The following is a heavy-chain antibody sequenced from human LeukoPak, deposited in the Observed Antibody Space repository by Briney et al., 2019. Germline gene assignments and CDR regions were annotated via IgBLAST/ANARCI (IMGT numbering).Heavy chain of an antibody. CDR2: ISGSGSST. J-gene: IGHJ3*01. CDR3: ARSSYSSSSSV. Sequence: GGSLRLSCAASGFTFSNYAMTWVRQAPGKGLEWVSGISGSGSSTYYADSVKGRFTLSRDYPKNTLYLQMNSLRAEDTAVYYCARSSYSSSSSVWGQGTMVTVSS. V-gene: IGHV3-23*01. CDR1: GFTFSNYA. D-gene: IGHD6-6*01.